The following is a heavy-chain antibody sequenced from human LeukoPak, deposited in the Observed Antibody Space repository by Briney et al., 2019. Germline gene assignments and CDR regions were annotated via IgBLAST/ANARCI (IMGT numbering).Heavy chain of an antibody. J-gene: IGHJ4*02. Sequence: GGSLRLSCAASGFTFSAYAMAWVRQAPGKGLECVSHITTGGSSTFHADSVKGRFTISRDNAKNSLYLQMNSLRAEDTAVYYCARGLFDYDLLTGYYAFDYWGQGTLVTVSS. D-gene: IGHD3-9*01. CDR3: ARGLFDYDLLTGYYAFDY. CDR1: GFTFSAYA. V-gene: IGHV3-48*04. CDR2: ITTGGSST.